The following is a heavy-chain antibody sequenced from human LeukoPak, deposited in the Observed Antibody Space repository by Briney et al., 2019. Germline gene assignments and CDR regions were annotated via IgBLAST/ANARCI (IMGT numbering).Heavy chain of an antibody. CDR1: GFTLSSYS. D-gene: IGHD3-22*01. J-gene: IGHJ4*02. CDR2: ISSSSSYI. CDR3: ARDKGHDSSGYYPDFDY. Sequence: GGSLRLSCAASGFTLSSYSMNWVRQAPGKGLEWVSSISSSSSYIYYADSVKGRFTISRDNAKNSLYLQMNSLRAEDTAVYYCARDKGHDSSGYYPDFDYWGQGTLVTVSS. V-gene: IGHV3-21*01.